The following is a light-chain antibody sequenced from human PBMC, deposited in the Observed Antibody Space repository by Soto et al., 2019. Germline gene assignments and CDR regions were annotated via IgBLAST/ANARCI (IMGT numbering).Light chain of an antibody. J-gene: IGKJ1*01. CDR1: QRISSY. CDR2: AVS. Sequence: DIQMTQSQSSLSASVGDRVTITCRASQRISSYLNWYQQKPGKAPKILIYAVSNLQSGVPSRFSGSGSGTDLTLAISSLQPEDFATYYCQQSYSAPRTFGQGTKVEIK. CDR3: QQSYSAPRT. V-gene: IGKV1-39*01.